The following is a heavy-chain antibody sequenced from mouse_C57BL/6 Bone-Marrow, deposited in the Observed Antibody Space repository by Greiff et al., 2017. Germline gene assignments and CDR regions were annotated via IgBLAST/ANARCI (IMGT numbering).Heavy chain of an antibody. V-gene: IGHV5-17*01. CDR2: ISSGSSTI. Sequence: EVQLKESGGGLVKPGGSLKLSCAASGFTFSDYGMHWVRQAPEKGLEWVAYISSGSSTIYYAVTVKGPFTISRDKAKNTLFLQMTSLRSEDTAMEYCAREGCSYEGAWFADWGQGTLVTVSA. CDR1: GFTFSDYG. CDR3: AREGCSYEGAWFAD. J-gene: IGHJ3*01. D-gene: IGHD2-12*01.